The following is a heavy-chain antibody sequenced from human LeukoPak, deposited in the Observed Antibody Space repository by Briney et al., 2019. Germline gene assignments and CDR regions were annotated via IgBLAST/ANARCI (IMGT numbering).Heavy chain of an antibody. CDR1: GLTFSSYA. J-gene: IGHJ4*02. CDR3: AKSGGSSGWLY. CDR2: VSGSGGST. D-gene: IGHD6-19*01. Sequence: PGGSLRLSCAASGLTFSSYAMSWVRQAPGRGLEWVSAVSGSGGSTYYADSVKGRFTISRDNSKTTLYLQMNSLRAEDTAVYYCAKSGGSSGWLYWGQGTLVSVSS. V-gene: IGHV3-23*01.